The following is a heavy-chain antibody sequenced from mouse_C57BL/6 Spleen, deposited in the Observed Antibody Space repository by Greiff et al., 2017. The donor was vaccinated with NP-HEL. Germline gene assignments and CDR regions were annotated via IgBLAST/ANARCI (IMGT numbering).Heavy chain of an antibody. CDR3: ARWSSITTVVGVDY. Sequence: VQLQQSGPELVKPGASVKISCKASGYAFSSSWMNWVKQRPGKGLEWIGRIYPGDGDTNYNGKFKGKATLTADKSSSTAYMQLSSLTSEDSAVYFCARWSSITTVVGVDYWGQGTTLTVSS. D-gene: IGHD1-1*01. CDR1: GYAFSSSW. J-gene: IGHJ2*01. V-gene: IGHV1-82*01. CDR2: IYPGDGDT.